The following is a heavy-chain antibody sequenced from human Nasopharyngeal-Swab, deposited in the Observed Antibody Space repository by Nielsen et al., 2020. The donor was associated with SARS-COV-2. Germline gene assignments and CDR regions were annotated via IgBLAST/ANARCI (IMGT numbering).Heavy chain of an antibody. CDR1: GFTFSSYA. CDR2: FSGSGGST. V-gene: IGHV3-23*01. J-gene: IGHJ4*02. CDR3: ADPPFSEY. Sequence: GESLKISCAASGFTFSSYAMSWVRQAPGKGLEWVSAFSGSGGSTYYADSVKGRFTISRDNPENTLYLQMNSLRADDTAVYYCADPPFSEYWGQGTLVTVSS.